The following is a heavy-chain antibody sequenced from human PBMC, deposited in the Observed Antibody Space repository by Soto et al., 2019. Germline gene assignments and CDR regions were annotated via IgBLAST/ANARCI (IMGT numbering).Heavy chain of an antibody. CDR1: GYTFTGYY. CDR2: INPNSGGT. D-gene: IGHD6-13*01. CDR3: ARESSSWYYYYGMDV. Sequence: ASVKVSCKASGYTFTGYYMHWVRQAPGQGLEWMGWINPNSGGTNYAQKFQGWVTMTRDTSISTAYMELSRLRSDDTAVYYCARESSSWYYYYGMDVWGQGTTVTVSS. V-gene: IGHV1-2*04. J-gene: IGHJ6*02.